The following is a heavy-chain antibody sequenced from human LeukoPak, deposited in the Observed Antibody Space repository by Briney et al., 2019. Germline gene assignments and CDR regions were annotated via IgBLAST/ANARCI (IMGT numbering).Heavy chain of an antibody. CDR2: IYYSGNT. J-gene: IGHJ4*02. D-gene: IGHD3-3*01. CDR1: GGSISSGDYY. Sequence: PSQTLSLTCTVSGGSISSGDYYWSWIRQPPGKGLEWIGNIYYSGNTYYNPSLKSRVTISVDMSKNQFSLNLSYVTAADTAVYYCARRADFWSGYLDFWGQGALVTVSS. CDR3: ARRADFWSGYLDF. V-gene: IGHV4-30-2*03.